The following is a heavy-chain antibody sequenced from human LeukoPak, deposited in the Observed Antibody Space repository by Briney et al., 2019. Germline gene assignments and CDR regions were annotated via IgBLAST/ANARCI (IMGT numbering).Heavy chain of an antibody. D-gene: IGHD3-16*01. CDR2: IYSDGST. J-gene: IGHJ4*02. CDR1: GFTVSDNY. V-gene: IGHV3-66*01. Sequence: QPGGSLRLSCAASGFTVSDNYMSWVRQAPGKGLEWVSVIYSDGSTYYADSVKGRFTISRDNAKNTLYLQMNSLRAEDTAVYYCARVRWGGLYYFDYWGQGTLVTVSS. CDR3: ARVRWGGLYYFDY.